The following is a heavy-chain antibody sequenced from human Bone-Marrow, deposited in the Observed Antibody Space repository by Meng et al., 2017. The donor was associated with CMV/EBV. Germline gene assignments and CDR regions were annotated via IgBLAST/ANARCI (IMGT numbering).Heavy chain of an antibody. CDR3: AAQDIVLMLYVVDV. V-gene: IGHV4-39*01. CDR1: GGSISGRNYY. J-gene: IGHJ6*02. Sequence: QLQLQESGPGLVKPSATLSLTCSVSGGSISGRNYYWVWIRQPPGKGLEWVGSIYSSGSTHYNPSLKSRVTMAVDTSTNQFSLKLTSVNAADTAVYYCAAQDIVLMLYVVDVWGQGTTVTVSS. CDR2: IYSSGST. D-gene: IGHD2-8*01.